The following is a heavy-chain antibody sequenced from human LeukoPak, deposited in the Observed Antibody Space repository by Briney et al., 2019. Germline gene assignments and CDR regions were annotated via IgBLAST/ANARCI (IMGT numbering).Heavy chain of an antibody. CDR1: GFTFSSYE. CDR3: ARVPERWLQPRTPFRHVDY. J-gene: IGHJ4*02. V-gene: IGHV3-48*03. Sequence: GGSLRLSCAASGFTFSSYEMNWVRQAPGKGLEWVSYISSSGSTIYYADSVKGRFTISRDNAKNSLYLQMNSLRAGDTAVYYCARVPERWLQPRTPFRHVDYWGQGTLVTVSS. CDR2: ISSSGSTI. D-gene: IGHD5-24*01.